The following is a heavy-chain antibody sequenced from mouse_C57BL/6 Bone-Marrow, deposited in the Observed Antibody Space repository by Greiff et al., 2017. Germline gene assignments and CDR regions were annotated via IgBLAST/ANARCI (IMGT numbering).Heavy chain of an antibody. CDR2: IYPGDGDT. Sequence: QVQLQQSGPELVKPGASVKISCKASGYAFSSSWMNWVKQRPGKGLEWIGRIYPGDGDTNYNGKFKGKATLTVDKSSSTAYRQLSSLTSEDSAVYFGARSGVSTVGWFDYWGQGTTLTVSS. D-gene: IGHD1-1*01. CDR1: GYAFSSSW. CDR3: ARSGVSTVGWFDY. J-gene: IGHJ2*01. V-gene: IGHV1-82*01.